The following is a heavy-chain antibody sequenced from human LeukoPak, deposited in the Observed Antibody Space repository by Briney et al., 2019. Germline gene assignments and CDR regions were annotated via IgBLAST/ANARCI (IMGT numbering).Heavy chain of an antibody. CDR2: INQGGNER. J-gene: IGHJ4*02. CDR3: ARGGCTSTTCTTLGGLNH. CDR1: GFTFTAYW. V-gene: IGHV3-7*01. Sequence: GGSLRLSCEGSGFTFTAYWMSWVRQAPGQGLEWVASINQGGNERHFVDSVRGRFAISRDNARKSVFLQMDSLREADTGIYFCARGGCTSTTCTTLGGLNHWAQGTQVLVSS. D-gene: IGHD2-8*01.